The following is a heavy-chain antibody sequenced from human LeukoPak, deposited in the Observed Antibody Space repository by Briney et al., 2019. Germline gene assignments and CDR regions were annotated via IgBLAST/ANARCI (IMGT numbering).Heavy chain of an antibody. CDR3: ANLPYNWNEYFDDY. J-gene: IGHJ4*02. D-gene: IGHD1-1*01. Sequence: GGSLSLSCAASGFTFTNYGMHWVRQAPGKGLEWVAYIASDGNYRDYVDSVRGRFTVSRDNSKNTLYLQMDSLRAEDTAVYYCANLPYNWNEYFDDYWGQGTLVTVSS. CDR2: IASDGNYR. V-gene: IGHV3-30*02. CDR1: GFTFTNYG.